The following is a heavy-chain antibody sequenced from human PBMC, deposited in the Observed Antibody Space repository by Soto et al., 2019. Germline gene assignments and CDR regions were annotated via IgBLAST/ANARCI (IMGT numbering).Heavy chain of an antibody. V-gene: IGHV1-8*01. D-gene: IGHD3-3*01. CDR2: MNPNSGNT. Sequence: GASVKVSCKASGYTFTSYDINWVRQATGQGLEWMGWMNPNSGNTGYAQKFQGRVTMTRNTSISTAYMELSSLRSEFTAVYYCARSYYDDYYMDVWGKGTTVTVSS. CDR1: GYTFTSYD. CDR3: ARSYYDDYYMDV. J-gene: IGHJ6*03.